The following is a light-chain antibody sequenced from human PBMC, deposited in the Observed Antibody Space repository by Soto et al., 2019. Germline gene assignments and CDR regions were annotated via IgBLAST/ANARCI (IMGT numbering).Light chain of an antibody. CDR1: QSVSIW. Sequence: DVQMTQSPSTLSASVGDRVTITCRASQSVSIWLAWYQQKPGKAPKLLIYKASSLQSGVPSRFSGSGSGAEFTLTISSLQPDDFATYYCQQYNSYLWTFGQGTNVEIK. J-gene: IGKJ1*01. V-gene: IGKV1-5*03. CDR2: KAS. CDR3: QQYNSYLWT.